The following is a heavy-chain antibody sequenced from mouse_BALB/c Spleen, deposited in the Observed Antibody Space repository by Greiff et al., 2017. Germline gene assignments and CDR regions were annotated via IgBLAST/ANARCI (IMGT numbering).Heavy chain of an antibody. CDR2: ISNLAYSI. J-gene: IGHJ1*01. CDR3: ARDRYYYGSSYGYFDV. V-gene: IGHV5-15*02. CDR1: GFTFSDYG. D-gene: IGHD1-1*01. Sequence: EVQLVESGGGLVQPGGSRKLSCAASGFTFSDYGMAWVRQAPGKGPEWVAFISNLAYSIYYADTVTGRITISRENAKNTLYLEMSSLRSEDTAMYYYARDRYYYGSSYGYFDVWGAGTTVTVSS.